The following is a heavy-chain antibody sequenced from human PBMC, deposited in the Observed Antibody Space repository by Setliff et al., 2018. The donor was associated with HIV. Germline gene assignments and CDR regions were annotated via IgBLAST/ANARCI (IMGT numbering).Heavy chain of an antibody. Sequence: ASVKVSCKASGYTFNNYIHWVRLAPGQGLEWMGRVNPYTGDTDYGQRFQGRVTMTRDTSINTAYTELSRLRSDDTAVYYCARGWAAYDSTGMTPYWGQGTQVTVSS. CDR2: VNPYTGDT. CDR3: ARGWAAYDSTGMTPY. CDR1: GYTFNNY. V-gene: IGHV1-2*06. J-gene: IGHJ4*02. D-gene: IGHD3-22*01.